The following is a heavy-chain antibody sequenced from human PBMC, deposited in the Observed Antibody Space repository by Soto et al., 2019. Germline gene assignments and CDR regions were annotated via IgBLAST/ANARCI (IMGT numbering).Heavy chain of an antibody. Sequence: EVQLVESGGGLVQPGGSLRLACAGSVFRVSDYCMHWVRQALGKGLVWVSRVSNEGSKEYADFVKGRFTLSKDNAKNTLYLEMDSLSVEDTALYFCTATPRNGMGVWGQGTKVTVSS. CDR1: VFRVSDYC. J-gene: IGHJ6*02. CDR2: VSNEGSK. CDR3: TATPRNGMGV. V-gene: IGHV3-74*01.